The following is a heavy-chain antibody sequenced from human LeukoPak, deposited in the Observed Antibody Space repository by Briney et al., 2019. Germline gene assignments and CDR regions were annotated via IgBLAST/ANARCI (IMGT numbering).Heavy chain of an antibody. Sequence: GGSLRLSCAASGFTFGSYAINWVRQAPGKGLEWVSVIYSGGNTYYSDSVKGRFTISRDNSKNTLYLQMNTLRAEDTAVYYCATDLQPFDYWGQGTLVTVSS. J-gene: IGHJ4*02. CDR3: ATDLQPFDY. V-gene: IGHV3-23*03. CDR2: IYSGGNT. CDR1: GFTFGSYA. D-gene: IGHD2-2*01.